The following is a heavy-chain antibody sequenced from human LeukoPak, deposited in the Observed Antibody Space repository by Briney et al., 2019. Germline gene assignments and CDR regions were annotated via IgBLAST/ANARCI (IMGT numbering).Heavy chain of an antibody. J-gene: IGHJ5*02. D-gene: IGHD1-26*01. Sequence: GESLRISCKGSGYSFTSYWISWVRQMPGKGLEWMARIDPSDSYTSYSPSFQGHVTISTDKSINTAYLQGSSLKASDTAIYYCARHFSGAYDFFDPWGQGTLVTVSS. CDR3: ARHFSGAYDFFDP. CDR2: IDPSDSYT. V-gene: IGHV5-10-1*01. CDR1: GYSFTSYW.